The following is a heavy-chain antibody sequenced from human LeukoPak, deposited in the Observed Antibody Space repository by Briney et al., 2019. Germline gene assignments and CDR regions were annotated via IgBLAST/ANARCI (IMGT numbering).Heavy chain of an antibody. Sequence: PGGSLRLSCAGSGFTFSTYWMHWIRQVPGKGLVWVSRINTDGSSTSYADSMTGRFTISRDNAKNTVYLQMNSLRAEDTAVYFCARAGYCSGGTCYFDTWGQGTLVTVSS. CDR3: ARAGYCSGGTCYFDT. CDR2: INTDGSST. V-gene: IGHV3-74*01. J-gene: IGHJ4*02. D-gene: IGHD2-15*01. CDR1: GFTFSTYW.